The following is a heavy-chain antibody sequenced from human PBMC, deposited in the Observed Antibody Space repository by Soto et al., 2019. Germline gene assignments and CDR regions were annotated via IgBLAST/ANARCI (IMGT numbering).Heavy chain of an antibody. J-gene: IGHJ6*02. CDR2: ISGSGGST. CDR3: AKRYYYDGSGYYPDYYYYGMDV. CDR1: GFTFSSYA. D-gene: IGHD3-22*01. Sequence: GGSLRLSCAASGFTFSSYAMSWVRQAPGKGLEWVSAISGSGGSTYYADSVKGRFTISRDNSKNTLYLQMNSLRAEDTAVYYCAKRYYYDGSGYYPDYYYYGMDVWGQGTTVTAP. V-gene: IGHV3-23*01.